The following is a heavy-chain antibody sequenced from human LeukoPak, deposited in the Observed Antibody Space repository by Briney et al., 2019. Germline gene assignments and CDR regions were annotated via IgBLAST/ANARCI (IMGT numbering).Heavy chain of an antibody. V-gene: IGHV3-33*01. CDR2: IWYDGSNK. D-gene: IGHD2-21*02. Sequence: GGSLRLSCAASGFTFSSYGMHWVRQAPGXGLEWVAVIWYDGSNKYYADSVKGRFTXSRDNSKNTLYLQMNSLRAEDTAVYYCARDGTVAVTAIRGPDPPVAFDYWGQGTLVTVSS. CDR3: ARDGTVAVTAIRGPDPPVAFDY. CDR1: GFTFSSYG. J-gene: IGHJ4*02.